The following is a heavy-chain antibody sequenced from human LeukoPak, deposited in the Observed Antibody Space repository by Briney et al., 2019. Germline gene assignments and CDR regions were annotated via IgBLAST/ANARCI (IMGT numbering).Heavy chain of an antibody. V-gene: IGHV3-30*18. CDR1: GFTFSSYG. D-gene: IGHD4-23*01. CDR2: ISYDRSNK. J-gene: IGHJ4*02. Sequence: PGGSLRLSCAASGFTFSSYGMHWVCQAPGKGLEWVAVISYDRSNKYYADSVKGRFTISRDNSKNTLYLQMNSLRAEDTAVYYCAKDPHGGNSYYFDYWGQGTLVTVSS. CDR3: AKDPHGGNSYYFDY.